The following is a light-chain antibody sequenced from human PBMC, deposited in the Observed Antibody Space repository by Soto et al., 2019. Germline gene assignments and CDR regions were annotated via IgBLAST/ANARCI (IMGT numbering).Light chain of an antibody. V-gene: IGKV4-1*01. CDR1: QGVLDSSKIRNY. Sequence: DIVMTQSPASLAMSLGERATINCKSSQGVLDSSKIRNYLAWYQQKPGQPPKLLIYWASTRESGVPGRFRGSGSGTDFTLTINSLQAEDVAVYYCQQYYSTSSITFGQGTRLESK. J-gene: IGKJ5*01. CDR2: WAS. CDR3: QQYYSTSSIT.